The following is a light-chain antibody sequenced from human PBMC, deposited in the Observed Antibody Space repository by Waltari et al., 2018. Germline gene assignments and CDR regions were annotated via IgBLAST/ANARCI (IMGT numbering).Light chain of an antibody. CDR3: SSYTSVNTVV. CDR1: ISDVGSYNY. J-gene: IGLJ2*01. Sequence: QSALTQPASVSGSLGQSITISCPGTISDVGSYNYVSWYQQHPSKAPKLLIYDVNKRPSGVSYRFSGSKSGNTASLTISGLQTEDEADYYCSSYTSVNTVVFGGGTKLTVL. V-gene: IGLV2-14*01. CDR2: DVN.